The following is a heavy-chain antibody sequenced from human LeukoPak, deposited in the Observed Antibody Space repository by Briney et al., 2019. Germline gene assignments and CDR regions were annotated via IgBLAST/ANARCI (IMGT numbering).Heavy chain of an antibody. J-gene: IGHJ4*02. CDR2: INPNSGGT. Sequence: ASVKVSCKASGYTFTGYYMHWVRQAPGQGLEWMGWINPNSGGTNYAQKFQGRVTMTRDTSISTAYMELSRLRSGDTAVYYCARGVRYSGYIGDYWGQGTLVTVSS. D-gene: IGHD5-12*01. CDR3: ARGVRYSGYIGDY. CDR1: GYTFTGYY. V-gene: IGHV1-2*02.